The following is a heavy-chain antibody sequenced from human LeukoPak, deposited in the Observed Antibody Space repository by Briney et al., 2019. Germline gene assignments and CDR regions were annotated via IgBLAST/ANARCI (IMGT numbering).Heavy chain of an antibody. V-gene: IGHV3-30*05. J-gene: IGHJ4*02. Sequence: VKGRFTISRDNSKNTLYLQMNSLRAEGTAVYYCARKTSCFDYWGRGTLVTVSS. D-gene: IGHD2-2*01. CDR3: ARKTSCFDY.